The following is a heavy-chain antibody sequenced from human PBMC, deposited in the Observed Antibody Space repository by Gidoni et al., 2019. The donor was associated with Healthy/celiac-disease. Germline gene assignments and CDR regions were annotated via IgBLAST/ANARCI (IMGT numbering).Heavy chain of an antibody. Sequence: EVQVAESGGGLVKPGGSLRLPCAASGFTFSSSSMNWVRQAPGKGLEWVSSISSSSSYIYHADSVKGRFTISRDNAKNSLYLQMNSLRAEDTAVYYCARDLRYDSYGMDVWGQGTTVTVSS. J-gene: IGHJ6*02. CDR1: GFTFSSSS. D-gene: IGHD3-3*01. CDR3: ARDLRYDSYGMDV. CDR2: ISSSSSYI. V-gene: IGHV3-21*01.